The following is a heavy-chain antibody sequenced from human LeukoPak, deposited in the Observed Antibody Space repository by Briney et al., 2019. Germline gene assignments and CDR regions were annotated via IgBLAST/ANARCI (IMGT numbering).Heavy chain of an antibody. Sequence: ASVKVSCKASGYTFTSYGISWVRQAPGQGLEWMGWISAYNGNTNYAQKLQGRVTMTTDTSTSTAYMELRSLRSDDTAVYHCARDLFGYGGNSFVGYWGQGTLVTVSS. J-gene: IGHJ4*02. V-gene: IGHV1-18*01. CDR1: GYTFTSYG. D-gene: IGHD4-23*01. CDR3: ARDLFGYGGNSFVGY. CDR2: ISAYNGNT.